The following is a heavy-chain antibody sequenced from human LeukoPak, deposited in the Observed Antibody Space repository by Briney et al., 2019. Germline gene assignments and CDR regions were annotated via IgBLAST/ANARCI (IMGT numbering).Heavy chain of an antibody. J-gene: IGHJ3*02. CDR2: ISYDGSNK. CDR1: GFTFSSYA. V-gene: IGHV3-30-3*01. D-gene: IGHD2-2*01. Sequence: GGSLRLSCAASGFTFSSYAMPWVRQAPGKGLEWVAVISYDGSNKYYADSVKGRFTISRDNSKNTLYLQMNSLRAEDTAVYYCARQAPNSSRYCSSTSCYPSLNDAFDIWGQGTMVTVSS. CDR3: ARQAPNSSRYCSSTSCYPSLNDAFDI.